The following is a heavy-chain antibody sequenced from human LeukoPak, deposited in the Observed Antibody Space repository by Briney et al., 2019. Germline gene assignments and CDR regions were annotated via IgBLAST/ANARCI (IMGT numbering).Heavy chain of an antibody. J-gene: IGHJ4*02. V-gene: IGHV4-59*01. CDR1: GGSISSNY. CDR3: ARSQAPGDFDY. D-gene: IGHD1-14*01. CDR2: IYFSGST. Sequence: SETLSLTCTVSGGSISSNYWSWIRQPPGKGLEWIGYIYFSGSTNYNPSLKSRVTISVDTSKNQFSLKLSSVTAADTAVYYCARSQAPGDFDYWGQGTLVTVSS.